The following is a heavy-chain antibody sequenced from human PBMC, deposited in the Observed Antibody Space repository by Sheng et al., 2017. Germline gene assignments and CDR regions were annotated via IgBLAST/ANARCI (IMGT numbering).Heavy chain of an antibody. CDR1: GGTFSSYT. V-gene: IGHV1-69*02. CDR3: ARGGSDSSGYGLDY. Sequence: QVQLVQSGAEVKKPGSSVKVSCKASGGTFSSYTISWVRQAPGQGLEWMGRIIPILGIANYAQKFQGRVTITADKSTSTAYMELSSLRSEDTAVYYCARGGSDSSGYGLDYWGQGTLVTVSS. D-gene: IGHD3-22*01. CDR2: IIPILGIA. J-gene: IGHJ4*02.